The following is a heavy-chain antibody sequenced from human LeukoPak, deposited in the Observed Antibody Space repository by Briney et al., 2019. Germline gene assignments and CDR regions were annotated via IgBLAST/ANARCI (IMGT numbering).Heavy chain of an antibody. J-gene: IGHJ4*02. Sequence: ASVKVSCKASGYTFTAFYTHWVRQAPGQGLEWMGRINPNSGGTKYAQKFQGRVTMTTDTSINTAYLELGRLRSDDTAVYYCARGYSSSWLDYWGQGTLVTVSS. CDR2: INPNSGGT. V-gene: IGHV1-2*06. CDR1: GYTFTAFY. D-gene: IGHD6-13*01. CDR3: ARGYSSSWLDY.